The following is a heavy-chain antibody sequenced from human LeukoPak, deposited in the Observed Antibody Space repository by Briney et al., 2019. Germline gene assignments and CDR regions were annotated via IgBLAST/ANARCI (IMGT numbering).Heavy chain of an antibody. CDR3: ASGTVAGTIDY. J-gene: IGHJ4*02. CDR1: GYTFTSYY. V-gene: IGHV1-69*05. Sequence: GASVKVSCKASGYTFTSYYMHWVRQAPGQGLEWMGGIIPIFGTANYAQKFQGRVTITTDESTSTAYMELSSLKSEDTAVYYCASGTVAGTIDYWGQGTLVTVSS. CDR2: IIPIFGTA. D-gene: IGHD6-19*01.